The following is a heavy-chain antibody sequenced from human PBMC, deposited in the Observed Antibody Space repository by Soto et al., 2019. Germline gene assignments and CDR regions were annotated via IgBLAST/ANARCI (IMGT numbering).Heavy chain of an antibody. CDR2: INHSGSS. V-gene: IGHV4-34*01. CDR3: ARMAGPWYFDL. Sequence: SETPSLTCAVHGGSFSCFYWTWIRQPPGKGLEWIGEINHSGSSNYNPPLKSRVTMSLDTSRNQFSLSLNSVTAADTAVYYCARMAGPWYFDLWGRGTLVTVSS. CDR1: GGSFSCFY. J-gene: IGHJ2*01.